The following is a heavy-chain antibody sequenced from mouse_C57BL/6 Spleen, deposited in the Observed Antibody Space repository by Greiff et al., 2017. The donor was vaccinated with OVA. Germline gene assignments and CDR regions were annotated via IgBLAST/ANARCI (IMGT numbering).Heavy chain of an antibody. CDR1: GFTFSDYY. J-gene: IGHJ4*01. CDR2: ISNGGGST. CDR3: ARRDTTTSGAMDY. Sequence: EVKLVESGGGLVQPGGSLKLSCAASGFTFSDYYMYWVRQTPEKRLEWVAYISNGGGSTYYPDTVKGRFTISRDNAKNTLYLQMSRLKSEDTAMYYCARRDTTTSGAMDYWGQGTSVTVSS. D-gene: IGHD5-5*01. V-gene: IGHV5-12*01.